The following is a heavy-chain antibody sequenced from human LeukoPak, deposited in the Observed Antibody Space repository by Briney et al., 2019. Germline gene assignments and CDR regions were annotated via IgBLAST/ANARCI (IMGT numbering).Heavy chain of an antibody. Sequence: PGRSLRLSCAASGFTFSNYGMHWVRQAPGKGLEWVAVIRYVGSDKYYADSGKGRFTISRDNSQNTMYLQMNSLRAEDTAVYYCARENDYALDYWGQGTLVTVSS. CDR3: ARENDYALDY. D-gene: IGHD4-17*01. CDR2: IRYVGSDK. V-gene: IGHV3-30*12. J-gene: IGHJ4*02. CDR1: GFTFSNYG.